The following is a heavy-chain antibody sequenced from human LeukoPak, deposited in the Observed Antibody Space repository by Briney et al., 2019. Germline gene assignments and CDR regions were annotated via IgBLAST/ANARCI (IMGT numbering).Heavy chain of an antibody. CDR3: ARDTNSPRSPPY. Sequence: KASETLSLTCTVSGGSISSSSYFWGWIRQPPGKGLEWIGSIYYTGSTYYSPSLKSRVTISVGMSKNHFSLKLSSVTAADTAVYYCARDTNSPRSPPYWGQGTLVTVSS. J-gene: IGHJ4*02. CDR1: GGSISSSSYF. D-gene: IGHD1-1*01. V-gene: IGHV4-39*07. CDR2: IYYTGST.